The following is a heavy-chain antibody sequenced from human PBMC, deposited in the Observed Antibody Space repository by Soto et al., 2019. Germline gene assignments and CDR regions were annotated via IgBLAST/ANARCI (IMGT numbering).Heavy chain of an antibody. Sequence: ASVKVSCKVSGYSLTELSPHWVRQAPGKGLEWMGGFDPEEDQTFYAQKFKGRVTVTEDTSTNTAYMELSSLRSDDTAVYYCAKGRSRWLKNTSWYFGIWGRGTLVTVSS. CDR1: GYSLTELS. D-gene: IGHD6-13*01. CDR3: AKGRSRWLKNTSWYFGI. J-gene: IGHJ2*01. V-gene: IGHV1-24*01. CDR2: FDPEEDQT.